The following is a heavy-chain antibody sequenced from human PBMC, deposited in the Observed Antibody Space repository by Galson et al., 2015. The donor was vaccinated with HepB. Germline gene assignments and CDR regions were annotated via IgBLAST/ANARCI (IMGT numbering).Heavy chain of an antibody. CDR1: GYSFTSYW. CDR3: ARVQDYGGNGGRWNQYYFDY. J-gene: IGHJ4*02. V-gene: IGHV5-51*01. Sequence: QSGAEVKKPGESLKISCKGSGYSFTSYWIGWVRQMPGKGLEWMEIIYPGDSDTRYSPSFQGQVTISADKSISTAYLQWSSLKASDTAMYYCARVQDYGGNGGRWNQYYFDYWGQGTLVTVSS. D-gene: IGHD4-23*01. CDR2: IYPGDSDT.